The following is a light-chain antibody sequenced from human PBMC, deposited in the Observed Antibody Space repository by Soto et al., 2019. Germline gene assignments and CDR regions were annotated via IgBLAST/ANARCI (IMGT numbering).Light chain of an antibody. V-gene: IGKV2-30*01. Sequence: VRIQSPFPFPAPLDRPPSTSGGSVQSLVNMVGTTYWNWFQQRPGQSPRPLIYKVSNRDSGVPDRFSGSGSGTDFTLKISRVEAEDVGVYYCMQGTHWPWTFGQGTKVEIK. CDR2: KVS. CDR1: QSLVNMVGTTY. J-gene: IGKJ1*01. CDR3: MQGTHWPWT.